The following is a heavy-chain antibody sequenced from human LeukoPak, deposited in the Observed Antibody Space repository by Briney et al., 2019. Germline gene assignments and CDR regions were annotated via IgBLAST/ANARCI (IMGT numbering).Heavy chain of an antibody. CDR2: INPSGGST. J-gene: IGHJ4*02. CDR1: GYTFTSYY. V-gene: IGHV1-46*01. CDR3: ARGRPYYGSGSYPNDFDY. Sequence: ASVKVSCKASGYTFTSYYMHWVRQAPGQGLEWMGIINPSGGSTSYAQKFQGRVTTTRNTSISTAYMELSSLRSEDTAVYYCARGRPYYGSGSYPNDFDYWGQGTLVTVSS. D-gene: IGHD3-10*01.